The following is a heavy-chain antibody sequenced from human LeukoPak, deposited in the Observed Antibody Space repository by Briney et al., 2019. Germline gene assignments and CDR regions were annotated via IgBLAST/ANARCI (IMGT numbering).Heavy chain of an antibody. J-gene: IGHJ5*02. CDR2: INHSGST. CDR3: ARRRWGYCDP. CDR1: GESFSGYY. V-gene: IGHV4-34*01. Sequence: KPSETLSLTCAVYGESFSGYYWSWIRQPPGKGLEWIGEINHSGSTNYNPSLKSRVTISVDTSKNQFSLKLSSVTAADTAVYYCARRRWGYCDPWGQGTLVTVSS. D-gene: IGHD2-15*01.